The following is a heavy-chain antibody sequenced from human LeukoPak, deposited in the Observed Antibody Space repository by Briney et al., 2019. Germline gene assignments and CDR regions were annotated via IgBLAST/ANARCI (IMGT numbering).Heavy chain of an antibody. Sequence: GGSLRLSCAASGFTFSSYWMSWVRQAPGKGLEWVANIKQDGSEKYYVDSVKGRFTISRDNAKNSLYLQMNSLRAEDTAVYYCARSIVVVPAAIGSWFDPWGQGTLVTVSS. CDR3: ARSIVVVPAAIGSWFDP. J-gene: IGHJ5*02. CDR1: GFTFSSYW. CDR2: IKQDGSEK. D-gene: IGHD2-2*02. V-gene: IGHV3-7*01.